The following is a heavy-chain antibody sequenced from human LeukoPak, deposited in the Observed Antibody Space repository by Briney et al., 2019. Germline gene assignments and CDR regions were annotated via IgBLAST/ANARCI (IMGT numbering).Heavy chain of an antibody. V-gene: IGHV4-39*07. Sequence: PSETLSLTCTVSGGSISSSNYYWGWIRQPPGKGLEWIGSIYYSGSTYYNPALKSRVTISVDTSKNQFSLKLSSVTAADTAVYYCARDSSYSSSWYISRCWFDPWGQGTLVTVSS. CDR1: GGSISSSNYY. CDR3: ARDSSYSSSWYISRCWFDP. CDR2: IYYSGST. J-gene: IGHJ5*02. D-gene: IGHD6-13*01.